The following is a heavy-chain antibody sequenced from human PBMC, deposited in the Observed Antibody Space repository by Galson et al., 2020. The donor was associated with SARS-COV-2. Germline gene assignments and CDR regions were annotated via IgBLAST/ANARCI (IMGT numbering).Heavy chain of an antibody. J-gene: IGHJ6*03. D-gene: IGHD3-16*01. CDR3: ARDSWGGSTQGGYYYYYMDV. Sequence: SVTVSCKASGGTFSSYAISWVRQAPGHGLEWMGGIIPLFGTANSAQKFHGRATITADESTSTAYMELSSLRSEDTAVYSCARDSWGGSTQGGYYYYYMDVWGKGTTVTVSS. V-gene: IGHV1-69*13. CDR1: GGTFSSYA. CDR2: IIPLFGTA.